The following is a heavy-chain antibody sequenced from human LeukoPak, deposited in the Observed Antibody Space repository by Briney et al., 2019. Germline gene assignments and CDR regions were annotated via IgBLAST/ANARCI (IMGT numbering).Heavy chain of an antibody. CDR2: INHSGST. V-gene: IGHV4-34*01. Sequence: SETLSLTCAVYGGSSSGYYWSWIRQPPGKGLEWIGEINHSGSTNYNPSLKSRVTISVDTSKDQFSLKLSSVTAADTAVYYCARRSGVVVGHSYYFDYWGQGTLVTVSS. D-gene: IGHD2-2*01. CDR1: GGSSSGYY. J-gene: IGHJ4*02. CDR3: ARRSGVVVGHSYYFDY.